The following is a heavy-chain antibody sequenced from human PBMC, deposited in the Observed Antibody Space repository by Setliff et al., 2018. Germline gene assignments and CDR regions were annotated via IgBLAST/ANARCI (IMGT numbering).Heavy chain of an antibody. CDR2: IDYSAST. J-gene: IGHJ6*03. V-gene: IGHV4-39*07. Sequence: PVTLSLTCTVSGGSISSSSYYWGWIRQPPGKGLEWIGSIDYSASTYYNPSLKSRVTISVDTSKNQFSLKLSPVTAADTAVYYCARMSGFLYMDVWGKGTMVTVSS. CDR1: GGSISSSSYY. CDR3: ARMSGFLYMDV. D-gene: IGHD3-3*01.